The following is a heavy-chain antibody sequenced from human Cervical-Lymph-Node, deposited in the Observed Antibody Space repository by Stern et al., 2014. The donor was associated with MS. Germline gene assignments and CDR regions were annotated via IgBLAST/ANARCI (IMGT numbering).Heavy chain of an antibody. Sequence: QVQLLQSGAEVKKPGASVKVSCKASGYTFTGYYIHWVRQAPGQGLEWMGWIIPNNGDTNYAQNFQGRVTMTRDTSISTAYMELSRRRSDDTAVYYCAKDGYNYWGQGTLVTVSS. J-gene: IGHJ4*02. V-gene: IGHV1-2*02. D-gene: IGHD5-24*01. CDR2: IIPNNGDT. CDR3: AKDGYNY. CDR1: GYTFTGYY.